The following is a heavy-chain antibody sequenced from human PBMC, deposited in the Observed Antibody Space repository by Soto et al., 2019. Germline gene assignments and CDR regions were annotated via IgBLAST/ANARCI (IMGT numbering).Heavy chain of an antibody. Sequence: LRLSCAASGFNFNSYAMSWVRQAPGKGLEWVSHIGANGDSTYYADSVKGRFTISRDNSKNTVYLQMESLRAEDTAVYYCTGATYSDYWGQGTLVTVSS. CDR3: TGATYSDY. J-gene: IGHJ4*02. V-gene: IGHV3-23*01. CDR2: IGANGDST. CDR1: GFNFNSYA.